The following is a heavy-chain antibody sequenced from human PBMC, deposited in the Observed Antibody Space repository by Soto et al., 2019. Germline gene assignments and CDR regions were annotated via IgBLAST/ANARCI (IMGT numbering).Heavy chain of an antibody. CDR1: GDSVSSGY. D-gene: IGHD1-26*01. V-gene: IGHV4-59*02. Sequence: SETLSLTCNVSGDSVSSGYWSWIRQPPGKGLEWIGFMYFGGSIYYNPSLKSRVTISVDRSKNQFSMKLSSVTAADTAVYYCARVSGSYYYGMDVWGQGTTVTVSS. CDR3: ARVSGSYYYGMDV. J-gene: IGHJ6*02. CDR2: MYFGGSI.